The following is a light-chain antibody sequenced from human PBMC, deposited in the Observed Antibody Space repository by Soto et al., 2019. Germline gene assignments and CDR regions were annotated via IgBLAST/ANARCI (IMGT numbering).Light chain of an antibody. Sequence: EIVLTQSPGTLSLSPVSRATLSCRASQSVSNNYLAWYQQKPGQAPRLLIYGASNRATGIPDRFSGSGSGTDFTLTISRPEPEDFAVYYCQQYGSSGTFGQGTKVDIK. CDR2: GAS. J-gene: IGKJ1*01. CDR1: QSVSNNY. CDR3: QQYGSSGT. V-gene: IGKV3-20*01.